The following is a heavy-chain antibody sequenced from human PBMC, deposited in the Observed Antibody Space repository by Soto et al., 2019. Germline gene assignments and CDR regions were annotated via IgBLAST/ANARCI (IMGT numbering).Heavy chain of an antibody. V-gene: IGHV1-18*01. Sequence: ASVKVSCKSSGYTFTSYDINCVRQATGQGLEWMGWISTYSGDTKYAQKFQGRVTMTTDTSTTTAYLELRSLRSDDTAVYYCARHHGPTTSENWFDPWGQGTLVTVSS. CDR1: GYTFTSYD. CDR2: ISTYSGDT. CDR3: ARHHGPTTSENWFDP. J-gene: IGHJ5*02. D-gene: IGHD5-12*01.